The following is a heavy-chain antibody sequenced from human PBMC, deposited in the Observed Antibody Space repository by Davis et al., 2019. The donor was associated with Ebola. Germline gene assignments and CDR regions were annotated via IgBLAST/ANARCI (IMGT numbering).Heavy chain of an antibody. Sequence: GESPKTPCTSSGFTLSSYPIHLVRQAPGKGLEWVSAISGSCGRTYYPDSVKGRFTISRDNSKTTLYLQMNSLRAEDTDVYSCAKDVEDIVVVVAATLDYWGQGTLVTVSS. J-gene: IGHJ4*02. CDR3: AKDVEDIVVVVAATLDY. D-gene: IGHD2-15*01. CDR1: GFTLSSYP. CDR2: ISGSCGRT. V-gene: IGHV3-23*01.